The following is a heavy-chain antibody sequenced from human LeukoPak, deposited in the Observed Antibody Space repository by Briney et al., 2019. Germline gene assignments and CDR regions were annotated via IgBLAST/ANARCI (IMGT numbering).Heavy chain of an antibody. V-gene: IGHV4-39*01. CDR1: GGSISSSSHS. CDR3: AQSLGSSNWIGNWFDR. Sequence: SETLSLTCTVSGGSISSSSHSWGWIRQPPGKGLESTGSIYYTGRTYYNPSLKARVTISVATSKNQFSLKLSSVTAADTAVYYCAQSLGSSNWIGNWFDRWGQGTLVTVSS. J-gene: IGHJ5*02. D-gene: IGHD6-13*01. CDR2: IYYTGRT.